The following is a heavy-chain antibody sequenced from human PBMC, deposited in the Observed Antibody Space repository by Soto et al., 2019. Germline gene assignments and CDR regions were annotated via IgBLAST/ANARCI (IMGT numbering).Heavy chain of an antibody. CDR1: GFTFSSYA. V-gene: IGHV3-30-3*01. Sequence: GGSLRLSCAASGFTFSSYAMHWVRQAPAKGLEWVAVISYDGSNKYYADSVKGRFTISRDNSKNTLYLQMNSLRAEDTAVYYCARGRITLRTWGQGTPVTVPS. J-gene: IGHJ5*02. D-gene: IGHD3-22*01. CDR2: ISYDGSNK. CDR3: ARGRITLRT.